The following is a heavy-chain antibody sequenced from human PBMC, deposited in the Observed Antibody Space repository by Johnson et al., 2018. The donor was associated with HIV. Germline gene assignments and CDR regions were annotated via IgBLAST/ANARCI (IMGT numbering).Heavy chain of an antibody. D-gene: IGHD1-26*01. J-gene: IGHJ3*01. CDR3: ASDGWELLGVAAFDV. CDR2: IYSGDTT. CDR1: GFTVNGNY. Sequence: VQLVESGGGLVQPGGSLRLSCAVSGFTVNGNYMSWVRQAPGKGLEWVSVIYSGDTTYYADSVKGRFTISRDTSKNTLYLQINSLRPEDTAVYYCASDGWELLGVAAFDVWGQGTLVTVSS. V-gene: IGHV3-66*02.